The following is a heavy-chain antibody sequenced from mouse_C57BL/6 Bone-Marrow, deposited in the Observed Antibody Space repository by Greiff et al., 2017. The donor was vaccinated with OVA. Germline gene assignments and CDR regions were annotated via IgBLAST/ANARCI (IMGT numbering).Heavy chain of an antibody. J-gene: IGHJ3*01. D-gene: IGHD1-1*01. CDR2: IWSGGST. V-gene: IGHV2-2*01. Sequence: VQLQQSGPGLVQPSQSLSITCTVSGFSLTSYGVHWVRQSPGKGLEWLGVIWSGGSTDYNAAFISRLSISKDNSKSQVFFKMNSLQADDTAIYYCARALYYYGSGAYWGQGTLVTVSA. CDR1: GFSLTSYG. CDR3: ARALYYYGSGAY.